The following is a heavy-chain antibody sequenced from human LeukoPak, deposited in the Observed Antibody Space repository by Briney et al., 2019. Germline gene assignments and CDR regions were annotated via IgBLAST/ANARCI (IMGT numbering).Heavy chain of an antibody. CDR2: IYYSGST. D-gene: IGHD3-10*01. Sequence: SETLSLTCTVSGGSISSYYWSWIRQPPGKGLEWIGYIYYSGSTNYNPSLKSRVTISVDTSKNQFSLELSSVTAADTAVYYCARYYYGSGSYPCWFDPWGQGTLVTVSS. CDR3: ARYYYGSGSYPCWFDP. J-gene: IGHJ5*02. CDR1: GGSISSYY. V-gene: IGHV4-59*01.